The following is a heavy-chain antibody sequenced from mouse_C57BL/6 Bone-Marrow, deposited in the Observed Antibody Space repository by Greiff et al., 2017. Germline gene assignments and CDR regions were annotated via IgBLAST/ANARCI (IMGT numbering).Heavy chain of an antibody. D-gene: IGHD1-1*01. Sequence: QVQLQQPGPGLVQPSQSLSITCTVSGFSLTSYGVHWVRQSPGKGLEWLGVIWRGGSTDYNAAFMSRLSITKDNSKSQVFFKMNSLQADDTAIYYCAKNGGSSRYYCDYWGQGTTLTVSS. CDR2: IWRGGST. CDR3: AKNGGSSRYYCDY. V-gene: IGHV2-5*01. CDR1: GFSLTSYG. J-gene: IGHJ2*01.